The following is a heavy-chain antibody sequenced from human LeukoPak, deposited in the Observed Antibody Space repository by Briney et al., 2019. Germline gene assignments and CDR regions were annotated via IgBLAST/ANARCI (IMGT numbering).Heavy chain of an antibody. J-gene: IGHJ4*02. CDR3: ARHRYYYDSSGYYPD. CDR1: GYSFTSYW. D-gene: IGHD3-22*01. V-gene: IGHV5-51*01. CDR2: IYPGDSDT. Sequence: GESLKISCKGSGYSFTSYWIGWVRQMPGKGLEWMGIIYPGDSDTRYSPSLQGQVTISADKSISTAYLQWSSLKASDTAMYYCARHRYYYDSSGYYPDWGQGTLVTVSS.